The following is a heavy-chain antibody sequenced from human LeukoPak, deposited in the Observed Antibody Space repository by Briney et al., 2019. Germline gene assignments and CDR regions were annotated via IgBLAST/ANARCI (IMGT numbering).Heavy chain of an antibody. V-gene: IGHV4-59*02. CDR3: ARVIVGTTHDAFDI. J-gene: IGHJ3*02. CDR1: GGSVSRYS. CDR2: IYYSERT. Sequence: SETLSLTCTVSGGSVSRYSWTWIRQPPGKGLEWIAHIYYSERTNNNPSLQSRVTISLDTSKNQFSLKLASVTAADTAVYYCARVIVGTTHDAFDIWGQGTMVTVSS. D-gene: IGHD1-26*01.